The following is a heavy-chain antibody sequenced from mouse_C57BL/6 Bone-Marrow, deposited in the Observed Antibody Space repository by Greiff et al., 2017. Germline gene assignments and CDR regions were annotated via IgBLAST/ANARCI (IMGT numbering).Heavy chain of an antibody. CDR2: IYPGDGDT. J-gene: IGHJ4*01. Sequence: QVQLQQSGPELVKPGASVKISCKAFGSPFSSSWMNWVKQRPGKGLEWIGRIYPGDGDTNYNGKFKGKATLTADKSSSTAYMQLSSLTSEDSAVYFCAREEDYAMDYWGQGTSVTVSS. V-gene: IGHV1-82*01. CDR3: AREEDYAMDY. CDR1: GSPFSSSW.